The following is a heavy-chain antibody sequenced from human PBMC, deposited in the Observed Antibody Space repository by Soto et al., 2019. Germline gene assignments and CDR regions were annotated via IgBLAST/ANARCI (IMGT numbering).Heavy chain of an antibody. CDR3: ARRGFWSGYYQN. D-gene: IGHD3-3*01. J-gene: IGHJ4*02. Sequence: QVQLQQWGAGLLKPSETLSLTCAAYGGSFSGYYWSWIRQPPGKGREWIGEINHSGSTNYNPSLKSRVTISVDTSQNQFSLKLSSVTAADTAVYDCARRGFWSGYYQNWGQGTLVTVSS. CDR2: INHSGST. V-gene: IGHV4-34*01. CDR1: GGSFSGYY.